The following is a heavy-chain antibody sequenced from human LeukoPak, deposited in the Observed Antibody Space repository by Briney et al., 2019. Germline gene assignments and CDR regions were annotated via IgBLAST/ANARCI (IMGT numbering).Heavy chain of an antibody. V-gene: IGHV4-59*08. CDR2: IYYSGST. J-gene: IGHJ6*03. D-gene: IGHD3-16*01. Sequence: SETLSLTCTVSGGSIRGYYWSWVRQPPGKGLEWIAYIYYSGSTNYNPSLKSRVTISLDTSKNQYSLKLSSVTAANTAVYYCAVGATHYYMDVWGKGTTVTVSS. CDR3: AVGATHYYMDV. CDR1: GGSIRGYY.